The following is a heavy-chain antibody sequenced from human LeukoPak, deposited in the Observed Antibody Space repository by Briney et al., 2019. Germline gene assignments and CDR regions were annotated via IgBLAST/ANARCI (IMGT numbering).Heavy chain of an antibody. CDR2: ISWNSGSI. D-gene: IGHD1-26*01. CDR1: GFTFDDYA. V-gene: IGHV3-9*01. Sequence: GGSLRLSCAASGFTFDDYAMHWVRQAPGKGLEWVSGISWNSGSIGYADSVKGRFTISRDNAKNSLYLQMNSLRAEDTALYYCAKDGRGSGSYQVFDLWGRGTLVTVSS. CDR3: AKDGRGSGSYQVFDL. J-gene: IGHJ2*01.